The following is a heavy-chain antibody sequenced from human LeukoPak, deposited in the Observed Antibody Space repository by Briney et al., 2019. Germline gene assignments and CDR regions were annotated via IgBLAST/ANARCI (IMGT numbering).Heavy chain of an antibody. V-gene: IGHV1-2*02. CDR1: GYTFTGHY. CDR2: INPKNAGT. J-gene: IGHJ4*02. D-gene: IGHD6-13*01. CDR3: ARTLYIAAAPGGFDY. Sequence: ASVKVSCKASGYTFTGHYIHWVRQAPGQGLEWMGWINPKNAGTNYAQKFQGRVTMTRDTSTGTAYMELSRLRSDHTAVYYCARTLYIAAAPGGFDYWGQGTLVAVSS.